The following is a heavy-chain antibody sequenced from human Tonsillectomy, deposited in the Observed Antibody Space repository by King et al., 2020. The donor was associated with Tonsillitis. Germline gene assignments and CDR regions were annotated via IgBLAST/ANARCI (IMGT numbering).Heavy chain of an antibody. Sequence: QLQESGPGLVKPSETLSLTCTVSGGSISSYYWSWIRQPPGKGLEWIGYIYYSGSTNYSPSLKSRVTISVDMSKNQFSLKLNSLTAADTAVYYCAVGSSNWNDVAAFNIWGQGTTVTVSS. CDR3: AVGSSNWNDVAAFNI. CDR2: IYYSGST. V-gene: IGHV4-59*08. D-gene: IGHD1-20*01. J-gene: IGHJ3*02. CDR1: GGSISSYY.